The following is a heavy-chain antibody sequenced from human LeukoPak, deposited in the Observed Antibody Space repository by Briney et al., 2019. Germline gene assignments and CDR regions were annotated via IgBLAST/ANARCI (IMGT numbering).Heavy chain of an antibody. CDR3: ARLGENADFDY. CDR1: GFTFSSYA. V-gene: IGHV3-23*01. D-gene: IGHD3-16*01. J-gene: IGHJ4*02. CDR2: ISGSGGSI. Sequence: GGSLRLSCAASGFTFSSYAMSWVRQAPGKGLEWVSAISGSGGSIYYADSVKGRFTISRDNSKNTLYLQMNSLRAEDTAVYYCARLGENADFDYWGQGTLVTVSS.